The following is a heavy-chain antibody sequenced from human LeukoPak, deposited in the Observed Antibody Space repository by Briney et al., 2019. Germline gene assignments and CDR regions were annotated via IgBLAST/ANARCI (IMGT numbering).Heavy chain of an antibody. CDR2: IRYDGSNK. CDR3: ANSVVGASSFDY. Sequence: GGSLRLSCAASGFTFSSYGMHWVRQAPGKGLEWVAFIRYDGSNKYYADSVKGRFTISRDNSKNTLYLQMNSLRADDTAVYYCANSVVGASSFDYWGQGTLVTVSS. V-gene: IGHV3-30*02. D-gene: IGHD2-15*01. CDR1: GFTFSSYG. J-gene: IGHJ4*02.